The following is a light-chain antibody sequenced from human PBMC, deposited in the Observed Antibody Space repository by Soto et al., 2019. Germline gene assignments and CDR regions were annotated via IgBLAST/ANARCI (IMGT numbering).Light chain of an antibody. J-gene: IGKJ1*01. CDR3: QQYYSTPPT. CDR1: QSVLYNSNNKNY. Sequence: DIVMTQSPDSLAVSLGERATINCRSSQSVLYNSNNKNYLAWYQQKPGQPPKLLIYWASTRESGVPDRFSGSGSGTDFTLTISSLQAEDVVVYYCQQYYSTPPTFGQGTKVEIK. V-gene: IGKV4-1*01. CDR2: WAS.